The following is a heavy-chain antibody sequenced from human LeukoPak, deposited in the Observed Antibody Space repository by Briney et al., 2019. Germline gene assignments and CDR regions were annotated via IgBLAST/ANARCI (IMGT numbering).Heavy chain of an antibody. CDR1: GGSFSSGDY. J-gene: IGHJ6*03. V-gene: IGHV4-34*01. Sequence: SETLSLTCAVSGGSFSSGDYCGWIRQSPGKGLEGIGEINQSGVTNYNPSLKSRVTISVDTSKNQFSLNLRSVTAADTAVYYCAKVYYYVDVWGKGTTVTVSS. CDR3: AKVYYYVDV. CDR2: INQSGVT.